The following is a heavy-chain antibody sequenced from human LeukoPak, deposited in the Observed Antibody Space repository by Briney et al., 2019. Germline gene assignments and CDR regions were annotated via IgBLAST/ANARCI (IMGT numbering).Heavy chain of an antibody. V-gene: IGHV1-18*01. CDR2: ISAYNGNT. CDR1: GYTFTSYG. Sequence: GASAKVSCKASGYTFTSYGISWVRQAPGQGLEWMGWISAYNGNTNYAQKLQGRVTMTTDTSTSTAYMELRSLRSDDTAVYYCAREVSTAGPYYYYYYYMDVWGKGTTVTVSS. J-gene: IGHJ6*03. D-gene: IGHD6-13*01. CDR3: AREVSTAGPYYYYYYYMDV.